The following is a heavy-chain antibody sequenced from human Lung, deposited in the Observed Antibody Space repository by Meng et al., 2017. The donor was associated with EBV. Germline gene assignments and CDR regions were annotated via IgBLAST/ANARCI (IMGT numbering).Heavy chain of an antibody. V-gene: IGHV4-30-4*08. D-gene: IGHD6-6*01. CDR3: AREYSSSSGLPGP. CDR2: IYDSGST. Sequence: QVQLRESVPGLVKPSQTLSLTCTVSGGSIRFGDYYWSWIRQPPGKGLEWIGYIYDSGSTSYNPSLMIRVTISVDTSRNQFSLKLTSLTAADTAVYYCAREYSSSSGLPGPWGQGTLVTVSS. CDR1: GGSIRFGDYY. J-gene: IGHJ5*02.